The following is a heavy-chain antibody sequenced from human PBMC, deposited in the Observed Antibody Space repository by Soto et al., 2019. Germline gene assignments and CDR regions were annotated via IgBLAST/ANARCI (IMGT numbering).Heavy chain of an antibody. J-gene: IGHJ4*02. D-gene: IGHD6-13*01. Sequence: QAQVVQSGAEVRKPGSSVKLSCKASEGTFNSYAIAWVRQAPGQGLEWMGGIIPYYNTLNYAQKFQDRVKITADDSTNTVYMELSSLISDDTAVDFCASGASRWYPYCFDSWAQGTLVTVSS. CDR3: ASGASRWYPYCFDS. CDR1: EGTFNSYA. CDR2: IIPYYNTL. V-gene: IGHV1-69*01.